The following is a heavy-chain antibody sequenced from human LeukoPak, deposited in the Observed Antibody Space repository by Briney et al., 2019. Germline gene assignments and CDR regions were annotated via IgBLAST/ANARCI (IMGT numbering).Heavy chain of an antibody. Sequence: EASVKVSCKASGYTFTRYYIHWLRQAPGQGIEWMGWIDPNTGGTNFAQKFQGRITMTRDTSINTVYMELNRLRSDDTAVYYCTKNQYSGTIITPLDPFDVWGQGTMVTVSS. V-gene: IGHV1-2*02. CDR1: GYTFTRYY. D-gene: IGHD3-10*01. CDR2: IDPNTGGT. J-gene: IGHJ3*01. CDR3: TKNQYSGTIITPLDPFDV.